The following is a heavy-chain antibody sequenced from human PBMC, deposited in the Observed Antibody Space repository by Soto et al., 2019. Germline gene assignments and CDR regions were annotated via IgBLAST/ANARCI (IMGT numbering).Heavy chain of an antibody. CDR2: IDPSDSYT. D-gene: IGHD3-22*01. Sequence: GESLKISCKGSGYSFTSYWISWVRQMPGKGLEWMGRIDPSDSYTNYSPPFQGHVTISADKSISTAYLQWSSLKASDTAMYYCARNYYDSSGYPGIWGQGTMVTVSS. CDR3: ARNYYDSSGYPGI. J-gene: IGHJ3*02. CDR1: GYSFTSYW. V-gene: IGHV5-10-1*01.